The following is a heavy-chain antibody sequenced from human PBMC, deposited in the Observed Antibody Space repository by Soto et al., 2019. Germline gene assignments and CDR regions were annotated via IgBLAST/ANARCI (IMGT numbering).Heavy chain of an antibody. CDR1: GFTFSSYS. V-gene: IGHV3-23*01. D-gene: IGHD2-2*01. CDR2: IGTSAST. Sequence: DVRLLESGGGLVQPGGSLRLSCAASGFTFSSYSMSWVPQAPGKGLEWVSTIGTSASTYYGDSVRGRFTNSRDNSRNTLYLQMNSLRAEDTAVYYCADLSRYCTSSNCDWGQGTLVTVSS. J-gene: IGHJ4*02. CDR3: ADLSRYCTSSNCD.